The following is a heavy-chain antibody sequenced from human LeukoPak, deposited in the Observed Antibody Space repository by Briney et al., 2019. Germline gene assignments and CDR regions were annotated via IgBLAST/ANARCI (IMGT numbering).Heavy chain of an antibody. D-gene: IGHD2-21*02. CDR2: ISFDGDTK. CDR1: RFAFSTYA. CDR3: VRKGGDYVFDY. V-gene: IGHV3-30-3*01. Sequence: GRSPRLSCAASRFAFSTYAMHWVRQAPGKALEWVAVISFDGDTKHYTDSVQGRFTISRDNSKATLYLQMNSLRTDDTAVYFCVRKGGDYVFDYWGQGTPVTVSS. J-gene: IGHJ4*02.